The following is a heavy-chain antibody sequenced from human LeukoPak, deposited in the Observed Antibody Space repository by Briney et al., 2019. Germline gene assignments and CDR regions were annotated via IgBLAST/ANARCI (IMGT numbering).Heavy chain of an antibody. CDR2: IIPIFGTA. J-gene: IGHJ1*01. CDR1: GGTFSSYA. Sequence: GASVKVSCKASGGTFSSYAISWVRQAPGQGLEWMGGIIPIFGTANYAQKFQGRVTITADESTSTAYMELSSLRSEDTAVYYCARVGGYGDYPGYFQHWGQGTLVTASS. D-gene: IGHD4-17*01. V-gene: IGHV1-69*13. CDR3: ARVGGYGDYPGYFQH.